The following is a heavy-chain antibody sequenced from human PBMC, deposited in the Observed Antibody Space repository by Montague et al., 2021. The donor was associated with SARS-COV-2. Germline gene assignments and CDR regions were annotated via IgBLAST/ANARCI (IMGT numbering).Heavy chain of an antibody. CDR3: AKDIGPYDLEDGMDV. D-gene: IGHD3-22*01. J-gene: IGHJ6*02. CDR2: RK. V-gene: IGHV3-43*01. Sequence: RKYYADAVNGRLTISRDNSKNSLYLQVNSLRTADTALYYCAKDIGPYDLEDGMDVWCQVTTVTVSS.